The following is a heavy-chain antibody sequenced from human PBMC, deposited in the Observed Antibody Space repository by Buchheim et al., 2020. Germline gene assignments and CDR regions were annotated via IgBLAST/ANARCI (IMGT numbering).Heavy chain of an antibody. CDR2: ISYDGSNK. CDR3: SQDRKLGITGTTGFAP. CDR1: GFTFSSYG. D-gene: IGHD1-7*01. J-gene: IGHJ5*02. V-gene: IGHV3-30*18. Sequence: QVQLVESGGGVVQPGRSLRLSCAASGFTFSSYGMHWVRQAPGKGLEWVAVISYDGSNKYYADSVKGRFTISRDNSKNTLYLQMNSLRAADTAVYSCSQDRKLGITGTTGFAPSCHGT.